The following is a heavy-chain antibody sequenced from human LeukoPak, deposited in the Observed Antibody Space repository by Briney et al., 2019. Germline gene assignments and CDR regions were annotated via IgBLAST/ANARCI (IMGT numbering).Heavy chain of an antibody. J-gene: IGHJ4*02. Sequence: PSETLSLTCTVSGDSVSSGSSYWSWIRQPPGEGLQWLGYIYHSGSTNYNPSVKSRVTISVDTSKNQFSLKLSSVTTADTAVYYCARGSAWYFVYWGQGTLVTVSS. CDR3: ARGSAWYFVY. V-gene: IGHV4-61*01. D-gene: IGHD6-19*01. CDR2: IYHSGST. CDR1: GDSVSSGSSY.